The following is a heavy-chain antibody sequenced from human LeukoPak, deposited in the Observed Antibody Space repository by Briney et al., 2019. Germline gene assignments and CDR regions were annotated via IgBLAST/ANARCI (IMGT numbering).Heavy chain of an antibody. Sequence: ASVKVSCKASGYTFTSCDINWVRQATGQGLEWMGWMNPNSGNTGYAQKFQGRVTMTRNTSISTAYMELSSLRSEDTAVYYCAKAGYCSSTSCYRRRWFDPWGQGTLVTVSS. D-gene: IGHD2-2*02. CDR2: MNPNSGNT. V-gene: IGHV1-8*01. CDR1: GYTFTSCD. J-gene: IGHJ5*02. CDR3: AKAGYCSSTSCYRRRWFDP.